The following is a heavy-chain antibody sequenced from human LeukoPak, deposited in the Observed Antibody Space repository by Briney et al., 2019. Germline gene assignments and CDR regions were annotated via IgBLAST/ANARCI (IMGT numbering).Heavy chain of an antibody. CDR1: NDSISSSNYY. CDR3: ARDSGSYPYYFDY. Sequence: ASETLSLTCTVSNDSISSSNYYWGWIRQPPGKGLEWIGTVYYSGSTYYNPSLKSRVTMSVDTSKNQFSLKLSSVTAADTAVYYCARDSGSYPYYFDYWGQGTLVTVSS. V-gene: IGHV4-39*07. D-gene: IGHD1-26*01. J-gene: IGHJ4*02. CDR2: VYYSGST.